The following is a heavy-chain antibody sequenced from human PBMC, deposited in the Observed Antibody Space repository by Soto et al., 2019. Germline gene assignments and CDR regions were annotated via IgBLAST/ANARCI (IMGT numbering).Heavy chain of an antibody. CDR2: ISYDGSEE. Sequence: QVQLVESGGGVVQPGRSLRLSCVASGFTFSNYALHWVRQSPGKGLEWVALISYDGSEEKYADSVKGRFTISRDNSKKTLYLEMNGLRVDEPAVYYCARHTAVGIFTHGGALGSWGQGTLITVSS. V-gene: IGHV3-30-3*01. J-gene: IGHJ5*02. D-gene: IGHD3-3*01. CDR3: ARHTAVGIFTHGGALGS. CDR1: GFTFSNYA.